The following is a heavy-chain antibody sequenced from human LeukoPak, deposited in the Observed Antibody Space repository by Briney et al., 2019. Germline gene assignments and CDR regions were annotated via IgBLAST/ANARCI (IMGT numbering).Heavy chain of an antibody. V-gene: IGHV1-18*01. CDR2: ISAYNGST. CDR3: ARVGDSSSWYMYFDY. D-gene: IGHD6-13*01. J-gene: IGHJ4*02. CDR1: GYTFTSYG. Sequence: ASVKVSCKASGYTFTSYGISWVRQAPGQGLEWMGWISAYNGSTNYAQKLQGRVTMTTDTSTSTAYMELRSLRSDDTAVYYCARVGDSSSWYMYFDYWGQGTLVTVSS.